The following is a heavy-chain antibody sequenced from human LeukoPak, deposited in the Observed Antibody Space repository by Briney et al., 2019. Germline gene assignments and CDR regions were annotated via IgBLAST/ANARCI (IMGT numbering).Heavy chain of an antibody. D-gene: IGHD6-13*01. CDR2: LSSTGTT. Sequence: PGGPLRLSCAASGISFSRFGMSWVRQTPEKGLEWVSTLSSTGTTFYADSVKGRFTISRANSENTLYLQMDSLTAEDTALYYCARVGYSSAWYFFNFWGQGTLVTVSS. CDR3: ARVGYSSAWYFFNF. J-gene: IGHJ4*02. V-gene: IGHV3-23*01. CDR1: GISFSRFG.